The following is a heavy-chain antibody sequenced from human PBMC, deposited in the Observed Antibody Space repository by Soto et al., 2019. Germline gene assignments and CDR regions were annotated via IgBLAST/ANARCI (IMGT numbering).Heavy chain of an antibody. D-gene: IGHD3-16*01. CDR2: IIPIFGTA. V-gene: IGHV1-69*01. Sequence: VKVSCKASGGTFSSYAISWVRQAPGQGLEWMGGIIPIFGTANYAQKFQGRVTITADESTSTAYMELSSLRSEDTAVYYCARNAFSTNGWFDPWGQGTLVTVSS. J-gene: IGHJ5*02. CDR1: GGTFSSYA. CDR3: ARNAFSTNGWFDP.